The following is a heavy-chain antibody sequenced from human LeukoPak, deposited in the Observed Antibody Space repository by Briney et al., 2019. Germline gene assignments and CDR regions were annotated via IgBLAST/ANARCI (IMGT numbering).Heavy chain of an antibody. CDR1: GFTFSRYS. Sequence: GGSLRLSCAASGFTFSRYSMNWVRQAPGKGLEWVSSISISSNYIYYTDLVKGRFTISRDNAKNSLYLQMNSLRAEDTAVYYRARDKIVGATHFDYWGQGTLVTVSS. V-gene: IGHV3-21*01. D-gene: IGHD1-26*01. CDR3: ARDKIVGATHFDY. J-gene: IGHJ4*02. CDR2: ISISSNYI.